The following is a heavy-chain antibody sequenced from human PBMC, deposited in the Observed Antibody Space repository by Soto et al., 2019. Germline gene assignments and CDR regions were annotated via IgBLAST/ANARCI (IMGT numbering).Heavy chain of an antibody. CDR2: INPNSGGT. CDR1: GYTFTGYY. V-gene: IGHV1-2*04. J-gene: IGHJ5*02. D-gene: IGHD3-10*01. CDR3: ARGGYYYGSENQKDGWFDP. Sequence: ASVKVSCKASGYTFTGYYMHWVRQAPGQGLEWMGWINPNSGGTNYAQKFQGWVTMTRDTSISTAYMELSRLRSDDTAVYYCARGGYYYGSENQKDGWFDPWGQGTLVTVSS.